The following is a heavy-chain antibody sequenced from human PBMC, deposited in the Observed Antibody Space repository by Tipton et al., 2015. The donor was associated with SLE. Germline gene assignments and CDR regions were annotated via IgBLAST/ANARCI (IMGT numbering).Heavy chain of an antibody. CDR1: GGSFSGYY. J-gene: IGHJ2*01. D-gene: IGHD2-21*01. V-gene: IGHV4-34*01. CDR2: INHSGST. Sequence: TLSLTCAVYGGSFSGYYWSWIRQPPGKGLEWIGEINHSGSTNYNPSLKSRVTISVDTSKNQFSLKLSSVTAADTAVYYCARGPLIGLWGRGPLVPVSS. CDR3: ARGPLIGL.